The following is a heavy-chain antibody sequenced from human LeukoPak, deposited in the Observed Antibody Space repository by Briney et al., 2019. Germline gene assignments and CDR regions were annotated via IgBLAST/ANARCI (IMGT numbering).Heavy chain of an antibody. D-gene: IGHD2-15*01. V-gene: IGHV1-18*01. CDR1: GYTFTSYG. CDR2: ISAYNGNT. J-gene: IGHJ5*02. CDR3: AREKGVVVVAATQGFWFDP. Sequence: GASVKVSCKASGYTFTSYGISWVRQAPGQGLEWMGWISAYNGNTNYAQKLQGRVTMTTDTSTSTAYMELRSLRSGDTAVYYCAREKGVVVVAATQGFWFDPWGQGTLVTVSS.